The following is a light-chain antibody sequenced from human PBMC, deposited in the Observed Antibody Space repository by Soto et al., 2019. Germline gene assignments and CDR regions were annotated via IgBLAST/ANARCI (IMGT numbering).Light chain of an antibody. CDR3: QQYGNSWT. V-gene: IGKV3-20*01. J-gene: IGKJ1*01. CDR1: QSVVTSY. Sequence: EVVLTQSPGTLSSSPGEGSTLSCRASQSVVTSYLAWYQQKYGXSPXXLIYGALYRAPGIPDRFSGSGSGTYFTLSISRLDPEDFAVYYCQQYGNSWTFGQGTKVDIK. CDR2: GAL.